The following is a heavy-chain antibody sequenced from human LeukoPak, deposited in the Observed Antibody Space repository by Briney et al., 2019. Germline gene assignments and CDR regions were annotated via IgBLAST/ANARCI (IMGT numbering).Heavy chain of an antibody. D-gene: IGHD2-15*01. CDR3: ARGYCSGGSCYSYYYYNYMDV. CDR1: GFTFSDYY. CDR2: ISSSGSTI. Sequence: PGGSLRLSCAASGFTFSDYYMSWIRQAPGKGLEWVSYISSSGSTIYYADSVKGRFTISRDNAKNSLYLQMNSLRAEDTAVYYCARGYCSGGSCYSYYYYNYMDVWGKGTTVTVSS. J-gene: IGHJ6*03. V-gene: IGHV3-11*04.